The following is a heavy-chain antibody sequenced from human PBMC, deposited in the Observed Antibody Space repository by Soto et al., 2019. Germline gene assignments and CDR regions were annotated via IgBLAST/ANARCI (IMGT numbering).Heavy chain of an antibody. V-gene: IGHV1-18*01. Sequence: QGQLVQSGAEVKKPGASVKVSCKASGYTFTRYGISWVRQAPGQGLEWMGWISGYNGDTNYAQKFQGRVTMTVDTSXXTAFRELTSLTSDDRAVYYCAKNGQPPYYYYGMDVWGQGTTVTVSS. J-gene: IGHJ6*02. CDR2: ISGYNGDT. CDR1: GYTFTRYG. D-gene: IGHD2-8*01. CDR3: AKNGQPPYYYYGMDV.